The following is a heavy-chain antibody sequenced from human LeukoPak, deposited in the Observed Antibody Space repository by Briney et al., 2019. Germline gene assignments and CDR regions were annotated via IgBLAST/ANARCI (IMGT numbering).Heavy chain of an antibody. V-gene: IGHV4-59*08. D-gene: IGHD3-22*01. J-gene: IGHJ4*02. CDR2: IYYSGST. Sequence: SETLSLTCTVSGGSISSYYWSWIRQPPGKGLEWIGYIYYSGSTNYNPSLKSRLTISVDTSKNQFSLKLSSVTAADTAVYYCARRASTRIVFDYWGQGTLVTVSS. CDR3: ARRASTRIVFDY. CDR1: GGSISSYY.